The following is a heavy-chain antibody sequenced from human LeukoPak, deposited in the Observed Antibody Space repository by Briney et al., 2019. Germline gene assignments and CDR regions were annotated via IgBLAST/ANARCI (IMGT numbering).Heavy chain of an antibody. CDR1: GFTFSLHA. J-gene: IGHJ6*02. Sequence: GGSLRLSCAASGFTFSLHAMAWVRQAPGKGLEWDSSVTTSGTHRYNAESLKGRLSTSRDNARNSLSLQINSLRAEDTAVYYCVRVGYSLGYGMDVWGQGTTVTVSS. D-gene: IGHD6-13*01. CDR2: VTTSGTHR. V-gene: IGHV3-21*06. CDR3: VRVGYSLGYGMDV.